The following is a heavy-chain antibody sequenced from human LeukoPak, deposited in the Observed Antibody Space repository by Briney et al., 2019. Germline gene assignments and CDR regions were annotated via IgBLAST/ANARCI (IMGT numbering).Heavy chain of an antibody. CDR1: GGTFSSYA. CDR3: ARVVNPAAGTSNWFDP. D-gene: IGHD6-13*01. J-gene: IGHJ5*02. V-gene: IGHV1-69*13. Sequence: VKVSCKASGGTFSSYAISWVRQAPGQGLEWMGGIIPIFGTANYAQKFQGRVTITADESTSTAYMELSSLRSEDTAVYYCARVVNPAAGTSNWFDPWGQGTLVTVSS. CDR2: IIPIFGTA.